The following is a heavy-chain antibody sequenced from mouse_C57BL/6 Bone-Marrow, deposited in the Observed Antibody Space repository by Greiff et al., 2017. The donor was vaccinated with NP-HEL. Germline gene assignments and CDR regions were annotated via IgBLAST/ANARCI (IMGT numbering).Heavy chain of an antibody. V-gene: IGHV1-55*01. CDR2: IYPGSGST. CDR1: GYTFTSYW. CDR3: ARGPDDGYYFAWFAY. D-gene: IGHD2-3*01. J-gene: IGHJ3*01. Sequence: VQLQQPGAELVKPGASVKLSCKASGYTFTSYWITWVQQRPGQGLEWIGDIYPGSGSTNYNEKFKSKATLTVDTSSSTAYLQLSSLTSEDAAVYYCARGPDDGYYFAWFAYWGQGTLVTVSA.